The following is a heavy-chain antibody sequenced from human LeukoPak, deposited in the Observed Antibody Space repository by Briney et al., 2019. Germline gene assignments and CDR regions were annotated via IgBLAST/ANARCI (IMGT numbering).Heavy chain of an antibody. D-gene: IGHD7-27*01. CDR1: GFTFSHHY. Sequence: GGSLRLSCAASGFTFSHHYMSWIRQAPGKGLEWISYITRSGAFYADSVKGRFTISRDNAKNSLYLQMNSLIVEDTAVYYCARDGDTTSKVDYLGQGTLVTVSS. V-gene: IGHV3-11*01. CDR2: ITRSGA. CDR3: ARDGDTTSKVDY. J-gene: IGHJ4*02.